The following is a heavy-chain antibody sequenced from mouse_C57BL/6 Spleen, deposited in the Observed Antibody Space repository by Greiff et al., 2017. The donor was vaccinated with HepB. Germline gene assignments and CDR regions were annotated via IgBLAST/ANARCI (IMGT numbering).Heavy chain of an antibody. V-gene: IGHV5-17*01. CDR2: ISSGSSTI. J-gene: IGHJ4*01. Sequence: EVKVEESGGGLVKPGGSLKLSCAASGFTFSDYGMHWVRQAPEKGLEWVAYISSGSSTIYYADTVKGRFTISRDNAKNTLFLQMTSLRSEDTAMYYCARANYEYYYAMDYWGQGTSVTVSS. CDR3: ARANYEYYYAMDY. CDR1: GFTFSDYG. D-gene: IGHD2-1*01.